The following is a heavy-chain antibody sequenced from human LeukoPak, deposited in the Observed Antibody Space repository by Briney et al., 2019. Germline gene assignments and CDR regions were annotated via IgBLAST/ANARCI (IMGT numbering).Heavy chain of an antibody. CDR1: GGTFSSYA. Sequence: SVKVSCKASGGTFSSYAISWVRQAPGQGLEWMGGIIPIFGTANYAQKFQGRVTITVDESTSTAYMELSSLRSEDTAVYYCARAVGAAIYFDYWGQGTLVTVSS. J-gene: IGHJ4*02. D-gene: IGHD1-26*01. V-gene: IGHV1-69*01. CDR2: IIPIFGTA. CDR3: ARAVGAAIYFDY.